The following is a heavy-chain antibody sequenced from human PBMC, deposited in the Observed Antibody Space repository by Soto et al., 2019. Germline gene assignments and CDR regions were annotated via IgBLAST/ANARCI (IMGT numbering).Heavy chain of an antibody. CDR1: GFTFSSYA. D-gene: IGHD6-13*01. Sequence: EVQLLESGGGLVQPGGSLRLSCAASGFTFSSYAMSWVRQAPGKGLEWVSAISGSGGSTYYADSVKGRFTISRDNSKNTLYLQMNSLRAEDTAVYYCAKDSYSLSDGETSFDYWGQGTLVTVSS. V-gene: IGHV3-23*01. CDR3: AKDSYSLSDGETSFDY. CDR2: ISGSGGST. J-gene: IGHJ4*02.